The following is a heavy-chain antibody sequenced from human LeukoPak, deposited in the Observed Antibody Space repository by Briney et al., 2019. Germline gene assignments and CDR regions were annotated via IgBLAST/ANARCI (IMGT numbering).Heavy chain of an antibody. CDR2: IYSGGST. V-gene: IGHV3-53*01. CDR1: GFTFSSYT. D-gene: IGHD6-13*01. J-gene: IGHJ4*02. CDR3: ARESRGAAAPLDY. Sequence: RSGGSLRLSCEGSGFTFSSYTMIWVRQAPGKGLEWVSVIYSGGSTYYADSVKGRFTISRDNSKNTLYLQMNSLRAEDTAVYYCARESRGAAAPLDYWGQGTLVTVSS.